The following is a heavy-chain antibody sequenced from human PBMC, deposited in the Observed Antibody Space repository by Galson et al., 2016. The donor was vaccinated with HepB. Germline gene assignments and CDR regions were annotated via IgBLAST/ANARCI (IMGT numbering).Heavy chain of an antibody. J-gene: IGHJ4*02. CDR3: ARSGYNSGYLDS. D-gene: IGHD5-18*01. V-gene: IGHV3-53*01. CDR2: IYSGGTT. CDR1: GLTVSSNY. Sequence: SLRLSCAASGLTVSSNYMSWVRQAPGKGLEWVSIIYSGGTTYYADSVKGRLTISRDNSKNTLYLQMNNLRAEDTAVYYCARSGYNSGYLDSWGQGTQVTVSS.